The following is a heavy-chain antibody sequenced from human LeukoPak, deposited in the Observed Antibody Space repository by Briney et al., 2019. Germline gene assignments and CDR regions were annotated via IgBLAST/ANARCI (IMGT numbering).Heavy chain of an antibody. V-gene: IGHV1-69*04. CDR1: GGAFSSYA. D-gene: IGHD2-2*01. J-gene: IGHJ6*02. CDR2: IIPIFGIA. CDR3: ARVPSSSPYYGMDV. Sequence: SVKVSCKASGGAFSSYAISWVRQAPGQGLEWMGRIIPIFGIANYAQKFQGRVTITADKSTSTAYMELSSLRSEDTAVYYCARVPSSSPYYGMDVWGQGTTVTVSS.